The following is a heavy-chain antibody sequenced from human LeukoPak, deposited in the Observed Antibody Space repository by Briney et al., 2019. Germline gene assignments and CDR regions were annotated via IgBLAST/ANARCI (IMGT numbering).Heavy chain of an antibody. D-gene: IGHD6-6*01. Sequence: GGSLRLSCAASGFTFSSYAMSWVRQAPGKGLEWVSTISSSGGSTYYADSVKGRFTISRDHSKNTLYLQMNSLRAEDTALYYCAKDGMYSSSSSYYFDYWGQGTLVIVSS. J-gene: IGHJ4*02. V-gene: IGHV3-23*01. CDR1: GFTFSSYA. CDR3: AKDGMYSSSSSYYFDY. CDR2: ISSSGGST.